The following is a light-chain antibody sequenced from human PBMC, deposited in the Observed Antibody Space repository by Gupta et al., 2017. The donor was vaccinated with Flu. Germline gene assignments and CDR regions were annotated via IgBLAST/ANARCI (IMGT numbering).Light chain of an antibody. CDR2: GAS. V-gene: IGKV4-1*01. J-gene: IGKJ5*01. CDR3: QQYFTSLFT. CDR1: QSVLYRSNNRKH. Sequence: SLGEKATINGKASQSVLYRSNNRKHLAWYQQKPGQPPKLLISGASTRESGVPYRFSGSGSGTDFSLTISNLQAEDVAVYYCQQYFTSLFTFGQGTRLEIK.